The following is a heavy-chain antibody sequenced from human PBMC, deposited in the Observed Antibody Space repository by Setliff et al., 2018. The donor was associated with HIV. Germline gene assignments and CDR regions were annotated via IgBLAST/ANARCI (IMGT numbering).Heavy chain of an antibody. J-gene: IGHJ4*02. D-gene: IGHD4-17*01. CDR2: ISFDGMND. CDR3: ARGTGSYSYGDPIDF. Sequence: PGGSLRLSCAASGFTFSSYAMFWVRQAPGKGLEWVTVISFDGMNDFYSDSVRGRFTISRDNSKNTLYLQMNSLRPDDTAIYYCARGTGSYSYGDPIDFWGQGTLVTVSS. V-gene: IGHV3-30*04. CDR1: GFTFSSYA.